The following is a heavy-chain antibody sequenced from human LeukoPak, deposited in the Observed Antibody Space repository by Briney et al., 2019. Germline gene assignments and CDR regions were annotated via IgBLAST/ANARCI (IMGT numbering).Heavy chain of an antibody. D-gene: IGHD2-21*02. Sequence: GGSLRLSCAASGFNFASHAMSWVRQTPGKGLEWVSAISGGGDITYYADSVTGRFTISRDNSKDTLFLQMHSLRPGDTAVYYCVREDTPATANYWGQGTLVTISS. CDR2: ISGGGDIT. CDR3: VREDTPATANY. V-gene: IGHV3-23*01. J-gene: IGHJ4*02. CDR1: GFNFASHA.